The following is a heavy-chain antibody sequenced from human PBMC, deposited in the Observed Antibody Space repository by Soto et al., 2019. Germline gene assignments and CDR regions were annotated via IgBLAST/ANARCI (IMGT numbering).Heavy chain of an antibody. CDR1: GFTFSSYG. V-gene: IGHV3-33*01. D-gene: IGHD6-13*01. Sequence: QVQLVESGGGVVQPGRSLRLSCAASGFTFSSYGMHWVRQAPGKGLEWVAVIWYDGSNKYYADSVKGRFTISRDNSKNTLYLQMNSLRAEDTAVYYCARDKLELAAAGTVYNWFDPWGQGTLVTVSS. CDR3: ARDKLELAAAGTVYNWFDP. CDR2: IWYDGSNK. J-gene: IGHJ5*02.